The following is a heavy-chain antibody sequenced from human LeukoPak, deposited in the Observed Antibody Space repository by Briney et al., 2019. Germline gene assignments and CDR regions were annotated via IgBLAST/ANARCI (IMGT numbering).Heavy chain of an antibody. CDR1: GFTFSSYG. D-gene: IGHD1-14*01. Sequence: GGSLRLSCAASGFTFSSYGMHWVRQAPGKGLEWVAVISYDGSNKYYADSVKGRFTISRDNSKNTLYLQMNSLRAEDTAVYYCAKPEVSLNYFFDFDYWGQGTLVTVSS. CDR2: ISYDGSNK. CDR3: AKPEVSLNYFFDFDY. J-gene: IGHJ4*02. V-gene: IGHV3-30*18.